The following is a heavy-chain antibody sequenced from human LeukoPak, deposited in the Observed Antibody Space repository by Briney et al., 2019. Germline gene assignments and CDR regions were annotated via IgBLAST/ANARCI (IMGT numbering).Heavy chain of an antibody. CDR1: GGSISSGDYY. D-gene: IGHD3-16*01. J-gene: IGHJ3*02. Sequence: SETLSLTCTVSGGSISSGDYYWSWIRQPPGKGLEWIGYIYYSGSPYYNPSLKCRVTISVDTSKNQFSLKLSSVTAADTAVYYCARDRFDYVWGSFPPPGAFDIWGQGTMVTVSS. CDR2: IYYSGSP. V-gene: IGHV4-30-4*08. CDR3: ARDRFDYVWGSFPPPGAFDI.